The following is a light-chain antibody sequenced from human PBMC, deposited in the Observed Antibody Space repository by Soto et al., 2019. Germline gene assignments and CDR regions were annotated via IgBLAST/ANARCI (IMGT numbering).Light chain of an antibody. CDR2: EVS. J-gene: IGLJ1*01. V-gene: IGLV2-8*01. CDR3: SSYAASTYV. CDR1: SSDVGGYNY. Sequence: SALPQPPSASGSPGQSVTISCTGTSSDVGGYNYVSWYQQHPGKAPKLIIYEVSKRPSGVPDRFSGSKSGNTASLTVSGLQTEDEADYYCSSYAASTYVFGTGTKVTVL.